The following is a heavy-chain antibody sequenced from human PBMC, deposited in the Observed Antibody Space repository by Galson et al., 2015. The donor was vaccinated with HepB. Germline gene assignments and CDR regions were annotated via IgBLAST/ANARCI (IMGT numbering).Heavy chain of an antibody. V-gene: IGHV3-30*18. CDR1: GFTFSSYG. Sequence: SLRLSCAASGFTFSSYGMHWVRQAPGKGLEWVAVISYDGSNKYYADSVKGRFTISRDNSKNTLYLQMNSLRAEDTAVYYCAKDDRPGATPRSYMDVWGKGTPVPVSS. J-gene: IGHJ6*03. CDR2: ISYDGSNK. D-gene: IGHD1-26*01. CDR3: AKDDRPGATPRSYMDV.